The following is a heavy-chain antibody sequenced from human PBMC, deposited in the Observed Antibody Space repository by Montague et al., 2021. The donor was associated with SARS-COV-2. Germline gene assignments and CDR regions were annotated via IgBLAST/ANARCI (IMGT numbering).Heavy chain of an antibody. D-gene: IGHD1-1*01. CDR1: GFNFNGNA. CDR3: AAEAGSFGFERLQH. Sequence: SLRLSCAASGFNFNGNALHLLRQAPGKGLEWVGLISFRGSDKRYADSAKGRFTISRDNSKNTLYLQMNSLRPEDTAIYYCAAEAGSFGFERLQHWGQGTLVTVSS. J-gene: IGHJ1*01. CDR2: ISFRGSDK. V-gene: IGHV3-30-3*01.